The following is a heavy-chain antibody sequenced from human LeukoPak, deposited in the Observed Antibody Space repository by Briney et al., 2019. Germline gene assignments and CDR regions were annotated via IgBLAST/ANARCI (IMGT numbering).Heavy chain of an antibody. CDR3: ARDSSGGYLDY. Sequence: ASAKVSCKASGYTFTGYYMHWVRQAPGQGLEWMGWISPNSGGTNYAQQFQGRVTMTRDTSISTAYMELSRLRSDDTAVYYCARDSSGGYLDYWGQGTLVTVSS. D-gene: IGHD1-26*01. J-gene: IGHJ4*02. V-gene: IGHV1-2*02. CDR1: GYTFTGYY. CDR2: ISPNSGGT.